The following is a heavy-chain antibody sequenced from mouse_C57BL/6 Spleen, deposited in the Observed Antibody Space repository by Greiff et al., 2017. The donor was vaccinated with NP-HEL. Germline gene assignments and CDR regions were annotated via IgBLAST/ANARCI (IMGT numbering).Heavy chain of an antibody. Sequence: EVQVVESEGGLVQPGSSMKLSCTASGFTFSDYYMAWVRQVPEKGLEWVANINYDGSSTYYLDSLKSRFIISRDNAKNILYLQMSSLKSEDTATYYCARGDDYDGDWYFDVWGTGTTVTVSS. J-gene: IGHJ1*03. V-gene: IGHV5-16*01. CDR3: ARGDDYDGDWYFDV. CDR1: GFTFSDYY. CDR2: INYDGSST. D-gene: IGHD2-4*01.